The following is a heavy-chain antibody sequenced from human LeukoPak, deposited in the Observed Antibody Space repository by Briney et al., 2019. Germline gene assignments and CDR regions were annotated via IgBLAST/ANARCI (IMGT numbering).Heavy chain of an antibody. J-gene: IGHJ2*01. Sequence: SETLSLTCTVSGGSISSSDYYWGWIRQPPGKGLEWIASIYYSGTTHYNPSHQSRVTMSVDTSKNQFSLKLSSVTAADTAVYYCARLLVGAYWYFDLWGRGTLVTVSS. D-gene: IGHD1-26*01. CDR1: GGSISSSDYY. V-gene: IGHV4-39*01. CDR2: IYYSGTT. CDR3: ARLLVGAYWYFDL.